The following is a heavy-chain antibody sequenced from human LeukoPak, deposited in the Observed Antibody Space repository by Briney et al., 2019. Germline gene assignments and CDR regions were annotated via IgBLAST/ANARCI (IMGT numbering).Heavy chain of an antibody. CDR2: IYPDDSDT. CDR3: ARERGYCSSTSCQNWFDP. V-gene: IGHV5-51*01. Sequence: GESLKISCKGSGYSFTSYWIAWVRQMPGKGLEWMGIIYPDDSDTKYSPSSQGQVTISADKSTNTAYLQWSSLKASDTAMYYCARERGYCSSTSCQNWFDPWGQGTLVTVSS. CDR1: GYSFTSYW. J-gene: IGHJ5*02. D-gene: IGHD2-2*01.